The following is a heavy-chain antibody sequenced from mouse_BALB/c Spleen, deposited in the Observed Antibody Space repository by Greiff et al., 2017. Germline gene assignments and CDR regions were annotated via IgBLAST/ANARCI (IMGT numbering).Heavy chain of an antibody. Sequence: VQLQQSGPELVKPGASVRISCKASGYTFTSYYIHWVKQRPGQGLEWIGWIYPGNVNTKYNEKFKGKATLTADKSSSTAYMQLSSLTSEDSAVYVCARSPTGGYAMDYWGQGTSVTVSS. CDR3: ARSPTGGYAMDY. V-gene: IGHV1S56*01. CDR1: GYTFTSYY. CDR2: IYPGNVNT. J-gene: IGHJ4*01. D-gene: IGHD4-1*02.